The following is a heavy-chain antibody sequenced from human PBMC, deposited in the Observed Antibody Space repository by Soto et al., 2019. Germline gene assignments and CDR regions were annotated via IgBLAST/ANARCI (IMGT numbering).Heavy chain of an antibody. D-gene: IGHD1-26*01. V-gene: IGHV1-69*13. CDR3: ARARVLWELPTFRLGFDY. CDR1: GGTFSSYA. J-gene: IGHJ4*02. CDR2: IIPIFGTA. Sequence: AASVKVSCKASGGTFSSYAISWVRQAPGQGLEWMGGIIPIFGTANYAQKFQGRVTITADESTSTAYMELSSLRSEDTAVYYCARARVLWELPTFRLGFDYWGQGTLVTVSS.